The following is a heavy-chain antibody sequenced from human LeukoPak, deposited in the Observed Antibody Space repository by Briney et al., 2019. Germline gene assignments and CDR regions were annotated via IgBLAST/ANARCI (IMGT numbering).Heavy chain of an antibody. CDR1: GGTFSSYA. V-gene: IGHV1-69*04. D-gene: IGHD3-3*01. CDR3: ARDGRGFGWFDP. J-gene: IGHJ5*02. CDR2: IIPILGIA. Sequence: SVKVSCKASGGTFSSYAISWVRQAPGQGLEWMGRIIPILGIANYAQKFQGRVTITADKSTSTAYMELSSLRSEDTAVYYCARDGRGFGWFDPWGQGTLVTVS.